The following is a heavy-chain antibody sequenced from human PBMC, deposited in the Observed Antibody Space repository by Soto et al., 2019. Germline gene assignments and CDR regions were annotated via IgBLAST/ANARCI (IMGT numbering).Heavy chain of an antibody. J-gene: IGHJ6*02. CDR1: GYTFTSYY. CDR3: ARGSIKEEWLYSYYGMDV. CDR2: INPSGGST. Sequence: ASVKVSCKASGYTFTSYYMHWVRQAPGQGLEWMGIINPSGGSTSYAQKFQGRVTMTRDTSTSTVYMELSSLRSEDTAVYYCARGSIKEEWLYSYYGMDVWGQGTTVTVSS. D-gene: IGHD3-3*01. V-gene: IGHV1-46*01.